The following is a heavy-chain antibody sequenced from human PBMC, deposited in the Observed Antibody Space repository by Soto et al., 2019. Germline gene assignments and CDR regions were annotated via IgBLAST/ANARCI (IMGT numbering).Heavy chain of an antibody. Sequence: ASVKVSCKASGYTLTGYYMHWVRQAPGQGLEWMGWIKPNSGGTNYAQKLQGWVTMTRDTSISTAYMELSRLRSDDTAVYYCARARSQDGYNPYYYFGMDVWGQGTTVTVSS. D-gene: IGHD5-12*01. CDR2: IKPNSGGT. V-gene: IGHV1-2*04. CDR1: GYTLTGYY. CDR3: ARARSQDGYNPYYYFGMDV. J-gene: IGHJ6*02.